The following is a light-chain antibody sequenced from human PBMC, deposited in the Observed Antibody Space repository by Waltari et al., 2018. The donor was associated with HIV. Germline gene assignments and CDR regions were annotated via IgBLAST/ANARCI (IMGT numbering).Light chain of an antibody. Sequence: EIVLTQSPATLSLSPGERATLSCRASQSVSTDLAWYQHKPGQAPRLLIYDASKRATGIPARFSGSGSGTDFTLTISNLAPEDFAVYYCQQRSDWLTFGGGTRVES. CDR1: QSVSTD. J-gene: IGKJ4*01. CDR3: QQRSDWLT. CDR2: DAS. V-gene: IGKV3-11*01.